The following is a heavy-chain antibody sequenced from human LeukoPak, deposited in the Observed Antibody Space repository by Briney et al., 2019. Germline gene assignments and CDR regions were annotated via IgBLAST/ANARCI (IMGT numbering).Heavy chain of an antibody. J-gene: IGHJ6*03. D-gene: IGHD3-22*01. CDR3: ARGYDSSGYIPRNYYYSYMDV. V-gene: IGHV4-4*07. Sequence: SETLSLTCTASGGTISSYYLNWIRQPAGKGLEWIGRIYTSGSTTYNPSLKRGVTMSLDTAKTHTSLKLQSVTAADTAIYHCARGYDSSGYIPRNYYYSYMDVWGKGTTVTVSS. CDR2: IYTSGST. CDR1: GGTISSYY.